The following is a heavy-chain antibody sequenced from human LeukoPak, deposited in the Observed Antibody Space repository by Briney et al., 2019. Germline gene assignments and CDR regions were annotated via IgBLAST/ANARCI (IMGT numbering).Heavy chain of an antibody. J-gene: IGHJ4*02. CDR3: VRGYGHFDY. Sequence: SETLSLTCTVSGGSVSSGSYYWSWIRQPPGKGLEWIGYIYYSGSTNYNPSLKSRVTISVDTSKNQFSLKLSSVTAADTAVYYCVRGYGHFDYWGQGTLVTVPS. V-gene: IGHV4-61*01. CDR2: IYYSGST. D-gene: IGHD2-15*01. CDR1: GGSVSSGSYY.